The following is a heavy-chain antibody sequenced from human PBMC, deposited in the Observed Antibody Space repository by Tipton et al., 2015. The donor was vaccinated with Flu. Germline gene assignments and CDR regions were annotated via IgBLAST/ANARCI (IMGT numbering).Heavy chain of an antibody. J-gene: IGHJ2*01. V-gene: IGHV3-9*01. CDR2: ISWNSGSI. CDR1: GFTFDDYA. Sequence: SLRLSCAASGFTFDDYAMHWVRQAPGKGLEWVSGISWNSGSIGYADSVKGRFTISRDNAKNSLYLQMNSLRAEDTALYYCAKAIKDWYFDLWGRGTLVTVSS. CDR3: AKAIKDWYFDL.